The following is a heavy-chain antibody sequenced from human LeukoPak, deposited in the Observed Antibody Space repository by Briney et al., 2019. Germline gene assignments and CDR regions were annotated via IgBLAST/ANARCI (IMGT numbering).Heavy chain of an antibody. J-gene: IGHJ4*02. CDR1: AFTFSIYG. CDR3: ASPGGYDFWSGPFDY. D-gene: IGHD3-3*01. Sequence: GGSLRLSCVASAFTFSIYGMHWVRQAPGKGLEWVAVLSYDGSKTYYADSVKGRFTISRDNSKNTLYLQMNSLRAEDTAVYYCASPGGYDFWSGPFDYWGQGTLVTVSS. CDR2: LSYDGSKT. V-gene: IGHV3-30*03.